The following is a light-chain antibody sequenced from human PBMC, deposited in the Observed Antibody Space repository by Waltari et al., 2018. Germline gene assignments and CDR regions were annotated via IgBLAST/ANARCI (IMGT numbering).Light chain of an antibody. CDR1: QSVDTF. J-gene: IGKJ4*01. V-gene: IGKV3-11*01. CDR3: QQCSSWPLT. CDR2: DAY. Sequence: EIVLTQSPASLSLSPGEKATLSCRASQSVDTFLVWYQQTPGQPPRLLIYDAYKRATGIPARFSGSGSGTDFTLSISSLEPEDFAVYYCQQCSSWPLTFGGGTRVEIK.